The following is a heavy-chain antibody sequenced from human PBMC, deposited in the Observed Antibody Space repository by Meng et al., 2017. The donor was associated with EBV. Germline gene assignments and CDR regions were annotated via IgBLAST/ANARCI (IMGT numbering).Heavy chain of an antibody. CDR3: ARGSGRWTFDY. CDR1: GLIFRYSY. CDR2: ISNSGTTI. V-gene: IGHV3-11*01. D-gene: IGHD1-26*01. J-gene: IGHJ4*02. Sequence: QLVLCGGDVFKTVGSVCLSCAASGLIFRYSYMIWMRQTPGKGLEWISYISNSGTTIKYADSVKGRFTISRDNAKNSLYLQMNSLRADDTAVYYCARGSGRWTFDYWGQGTLVTVSS.